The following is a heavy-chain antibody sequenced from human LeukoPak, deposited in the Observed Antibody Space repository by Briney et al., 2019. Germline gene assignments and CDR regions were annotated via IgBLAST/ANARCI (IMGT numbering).Heavy chain of an antibody. J-gene: IGHJ5*02. CDR1: GYRFTTYW. Sequence: GESLKISFKGSGYRFTTYWIGWVRQKPGEGLEWMGIIYPGDSETRYDPSCEGQVTISADRATSTAYLQWSSLKASDTAIYYCARHPPYYRGSRWFDPWGQGTLVTVSS. CDR3: ARHPPYYRGSRWFDP. D-gene: IGHD3-10*01. V-gene: IGHV5-51*01. CDR2: IYPGDSET.